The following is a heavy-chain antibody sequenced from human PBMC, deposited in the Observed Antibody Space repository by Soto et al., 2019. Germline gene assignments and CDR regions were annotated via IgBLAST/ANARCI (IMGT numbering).Heavy chain of an antibody. CDR1: GDSVSNNRAA. J-gene: IGHJ6*02. D-gene: IGHD3-22*01. V-gene: IGHV6-1*01. CDR3: ARGGYYYDSSGPRYYYYGMDV. Sequence: SQTLSLTCAISGDSVSNNRAAWNWIRQSPSRGLEWLGMTYYRSRWYHEYAVSVKSRITINSDTSKNQFSLQLISVTPEDTAVYYCARGGYYYDSSGPRYYYYGMDVWGQGTTVTVSS. CDR2: TYYRSRWYH.